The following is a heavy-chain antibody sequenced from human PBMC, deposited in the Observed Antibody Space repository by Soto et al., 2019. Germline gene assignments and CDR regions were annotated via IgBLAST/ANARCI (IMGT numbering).Heavy chain of an antibody. J-gene: IGHJ4*02. Sequence: EVQLVESGGGLVKPGGSLRLSCAASGFTFSSYSMNWFRQPPGKGLEWVSSISSSSSYIYYADSVKGRFTISRDNAKNSLYLQMNSLRAEDTAVYYCASHPRDSSGYWYYFDYWGQGTLVTVSS. V-gene: IGHV3-21*01. CDR3: ASHPRDSSGYWYYFDY. D-gene: IGHD3-22*01. CDR2: ISSSSSYI. CDR1: GFTFSSYS.